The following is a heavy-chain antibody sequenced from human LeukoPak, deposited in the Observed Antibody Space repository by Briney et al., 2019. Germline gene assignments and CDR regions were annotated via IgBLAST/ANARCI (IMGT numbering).Heavy chain of an antibody. D-gene: IGHD5-12*01. CDR2: IIPIFGTA. Sequence: SVKVSCKASGGTFSSYAISWVRQAPGQGLEWMGGIIPIFGTANYAQKFQGRVTITTDESTSTAYMELSSLRSEDTAVYYCARDDRGYSGYDYWGQGTLVTVSS. CDR3: ARDDRGYSGYDY. V-gene: IGHV1-69*05. CDR1: GGTFSSYA. J-gene: IGHJ4*02.